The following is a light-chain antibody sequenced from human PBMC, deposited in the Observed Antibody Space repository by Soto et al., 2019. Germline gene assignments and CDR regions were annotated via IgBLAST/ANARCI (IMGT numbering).Light chain of an antibody. Sequence: QSVLTQPASVSGSPGQSITISCTGTSSDVDGYNHVSWYQQHPGKAPKLMIYDVSNRPSGVSNRFSGSKSGNTASLTISGLQAEDEADYYCSSYTSSSTLDFGTGTKVTVL. CDR2: DVS. V-gene: IGLV2-14*01. CDR1: SSDVDGYNH. J-gene: IGLJ1*01. CDR3: SSYTSSSTLD.